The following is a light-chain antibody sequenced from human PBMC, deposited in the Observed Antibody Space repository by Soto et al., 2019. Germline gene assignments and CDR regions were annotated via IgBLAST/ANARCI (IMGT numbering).Light chain of an antibody. V-gene: IGLV2-14*01. J-gene: IGLJ1*01. CDR1: SSDIGGYNF. CDR2: EVS. CDR3: SSFRSGTTL. Sequence: QSVLTQPASVSGPPGQSITISCTGTSSDIGGYNFVSWYHQHPGKAPKLMIYEVSNRPSGVSDRFSGSKSGNTASLTISGLQAEDEADYYCSSFRSGTTLFGTGTRPPS.